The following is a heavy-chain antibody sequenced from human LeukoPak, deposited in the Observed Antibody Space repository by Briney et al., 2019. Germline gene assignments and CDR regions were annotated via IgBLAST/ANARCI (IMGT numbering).Heavy chain of an antibody. CDR3: ARGMYCSSISCYGSYFDY. CDR2: ISYSGSI. CDR1: GGSISSGDYY. V-gene: IGHV4-30-4*01. J-gene: IGHJ4*02. Sequence: SETPSLTCTVSGGSISSGDYYWNWIRQAPGKGLEWVGYISYSGSINYNPSLKSRVTISVDTTKNQFSLKLSSVTAADTAVYYCARGMYCSSISCYGSYFDYWGQGTLVTVS. D-gene: IGHD2-2*01.